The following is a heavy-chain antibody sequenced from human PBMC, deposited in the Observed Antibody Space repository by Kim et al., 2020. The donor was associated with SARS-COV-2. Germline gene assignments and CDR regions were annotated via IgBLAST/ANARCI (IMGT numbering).Heavy chain of an antibody. V-gene: IGHV3-74*01. D-gene: IGHD2-15*01. Sequence: DRFTISRNNAKNTLYLKMNSLRAEDTAVYYCARYCSGGSCYSYYYYGMDVWGQGTTVTVSS. CDR3: ARYCSGGSCYSYYYYGMDV. J-gene: IGHJ6*02.